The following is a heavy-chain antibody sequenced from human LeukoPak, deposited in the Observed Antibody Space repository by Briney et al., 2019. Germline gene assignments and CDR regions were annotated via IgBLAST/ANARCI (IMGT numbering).Heavy chain of an antibody. CDR3: AREAAGQWFDP. CDR1: GDPISSSNR. D-gene: IGHD6-25*01. J-gene: IGHJ5*02. Sequence: SETLSLTCAVSGDPISSSNRWSWVRQPPGKGLEWIGEIYHSGSSNYNPSLKSRVTMSLDRSRNQFSLKLTSVTAADTAVYYCAREAAGQWFDPWGQGTLVTVSS. V-gene: IGHV4-4*02. CDR2: IYHSGSS.